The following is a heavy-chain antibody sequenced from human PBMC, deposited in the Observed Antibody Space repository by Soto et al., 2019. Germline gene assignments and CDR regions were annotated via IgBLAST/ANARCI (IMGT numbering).Heavy chain of an antibody. Sequence: QGQLVESGGGLVKPGGSLRLSCAASGFTFSDYYMSWIRQAPGKGLEWVSYISSSGTTIYYADSVKGRFAISRDDAKNPLYRQMTSLRAEDTAVYYCATSGLGATTTSDYWGQGTLVTVSS. J-gene: IGHJ4*02. V-gene: IGHV3-11*01. CDR1: GFTFSDYY. CDR3: ATSGLGATTTSDY. D-gene: IGHD1-26*01. CDR2: ISSSGTTI.